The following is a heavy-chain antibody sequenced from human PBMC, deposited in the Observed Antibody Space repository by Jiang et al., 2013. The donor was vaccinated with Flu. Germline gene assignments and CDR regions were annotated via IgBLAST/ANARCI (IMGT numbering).Heavy chain of an antibody. Sequence: SCAASGFTFSSYAMHWVRQAPGKGLEWVAVISYDGSNKYYADSVKGRFTISRDNSKNTLYLQMNSLRAEDTAVYYCARDLKWRAVAGIQNWGQGTLVTVSS. D-gene: IGHD6-19*01. J-gene: IGHJ4*02. V-gene: IGHV3-30-3*01. CDR3: ARDLKWRAVAGIQN. CDR2: ISYDGSNK. CDR1: GFTFSSYA.